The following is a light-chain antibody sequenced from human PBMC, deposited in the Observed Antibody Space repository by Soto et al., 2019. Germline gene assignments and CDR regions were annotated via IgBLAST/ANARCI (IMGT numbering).Light chain of an antibody. Sequence: EIVMTQSPATLSVSPGERATLSGRASQSVCSNLAWYQQKPGQAPRLLIYGASTRAPGIPARFSGSGSGTEFTLTISSLPSEDFAVYYCQQYNNWPHEKYTFGQGTKLEIK. CDR1: QSVCSN. V-gene: IGKV3-15*01. J-gene: IGKJ2*01. CDR3: QQYNNWPHEKYT. CDR2: GAS.